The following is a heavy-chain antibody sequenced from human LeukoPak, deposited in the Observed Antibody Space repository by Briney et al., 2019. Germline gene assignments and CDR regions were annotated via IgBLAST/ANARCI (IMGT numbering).Heavy chain of an antibody. J-gene: IGHJ4*02. CDR2: IRSKTDGGTT. CDR1: GFTFRDAW. D-gene: IGHD1-1*01. Sequence: GGSLRLSCAASGFTFRDAWMTWVRQAPGKGLEWVGRIRSKTDGGTTDYAVSVQGRFTISRDDSKNTLYLQMSSLKTEDTAVYYCTTGLDLYWGQGTLVTVSS. V-gene: IGHV3-15*01. CDR3: TTGLDLY.